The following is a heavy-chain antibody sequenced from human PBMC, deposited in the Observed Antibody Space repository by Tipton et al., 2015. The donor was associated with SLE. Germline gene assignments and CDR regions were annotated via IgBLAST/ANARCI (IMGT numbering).Heavy chain of an antibody. CDR2: IYDSGST. CDR1: GDSISGHY. CDR3: ARGLRTFPRLDI. V-gene: IGHV4-59*08. J-gene: IGHJ3*02. D-gene: IGHD4-17*01. Sequence: LRLSCTVSGDSISGHYRSWIRQPPGKGLEWIGYIYDSGSTSYNPSLKSRVTISEDTSKQQFSLKLTSLTAADTAVYYCARGLRTFPRLDIWGLGTKVTVSS.